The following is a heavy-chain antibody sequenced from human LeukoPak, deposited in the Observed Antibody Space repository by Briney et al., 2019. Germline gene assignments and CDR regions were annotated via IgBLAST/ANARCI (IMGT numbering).Heavy chain of an antibody. CDR3: ARARYSSSWYPVY. D-gene: IGHD6-13*01. V-gene: IGHV3-21*01. CDR1: GFTFSSYS. J-gene: IGHJ4*02. CDR2: ISSSSSYI. Sequence: GGSLRLSCAASGFTFSSYSMNWVRQAPGKGLEWASSISSSSSYIYYADSVKGRFTISRDNAKNSLYLQMNSLRAEDTAVYYCARARYSSSWYPVYWGQGTLVTVSS.